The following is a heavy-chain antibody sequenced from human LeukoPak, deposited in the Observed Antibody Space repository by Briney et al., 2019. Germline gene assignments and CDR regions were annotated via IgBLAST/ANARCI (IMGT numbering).Heavy chain of an antibody. Sequence: GGSLRLSCAASGFTFSSYAMSWVRQAPGKGLEWVSAISGSGGSTYYADSVKGRFTISRDNFKNTLYLQMNSLRAEDTAVDYCARDHAYRTDYWGQGTLVTVSS. CDR2: ISGSGGST. D-gene: IGHD2-2*01. V-gene: IGHV3-23*01. J-gene: IGHJ4*02. CDR3: ARDHAYRTDY. CDR1: GFTFSSYA.